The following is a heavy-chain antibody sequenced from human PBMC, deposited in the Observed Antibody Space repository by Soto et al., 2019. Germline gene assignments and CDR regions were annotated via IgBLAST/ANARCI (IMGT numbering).Heavy chain of an antibody. D-gene: IGHD2-8*01. CDR3: ASRVGGYCTNGVCRFDY. V-gene: IGHV3-66*01. J-gene: IGHJ4*02. Sequence: EVQLVESGGGLVKPGGSLRLSCAASGFTVSSNYMSWVRQAPGKGLEWVSVIYSGGSTYYADSVKGRFTISRDNSKNTLYLQMNSLRAEDTAVYYCASRVGGYCTNGVCRFDYWGQGTLVTVSS. CDR1: GFTVSSNY. CDR2: IYSGGST.